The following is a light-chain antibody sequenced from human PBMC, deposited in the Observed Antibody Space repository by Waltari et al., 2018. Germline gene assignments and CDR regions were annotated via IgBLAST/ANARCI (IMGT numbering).Light chain of an antibody. CDR1: SSDVGGFDY. V-gene: IGLV2-14*03. Sequence: QSALTQPASVSGSPGQSITIPCTGTSSDVGGFDYVSWYQQHPNKAPKLLIYDVNNRPSGVSNRFSGSKSGNTASLTISGLQAEDEADYYCSSYTSRNTLLFGGGTKLTAL. CDR2: DVN. CDR3: SSYTSRNTLL. J-gene: IGLJ2*01.